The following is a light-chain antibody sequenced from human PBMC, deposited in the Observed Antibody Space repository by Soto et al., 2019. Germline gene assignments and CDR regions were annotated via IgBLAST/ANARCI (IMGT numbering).Light chain of an antibody. CDR3: QQYDTFPRT. CDR1: QGINNY. J-gene: IGKJ1*01. Sequence: DIQMTQSPSSLSASVGDRVTSTCRASQGINNYVAWFQQKPGRAPKSLIYATYNLQSGVPSKFSASGSGTEFTLTISSLQPEDFATYYCQQYDTFPRTFGQGTKVEI. V-gene: IGKV1-16*02. CDR2: ATY.